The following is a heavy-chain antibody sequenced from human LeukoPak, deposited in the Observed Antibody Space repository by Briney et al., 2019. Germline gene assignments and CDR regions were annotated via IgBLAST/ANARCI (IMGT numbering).Heavy chain of an antibody. Sequence: ASVKVSCKASGGTFSSYAISWVRQAPGQGLKWMGGIIPIFGTANYAQKFQGRVTITTDESTSTADMELSRLRSEDTAVYYCARSNVVVVAATPDAFDIWGQGTMVTVSS. CDR1: GGTFSSYA. CDR3: ARSNVVVVAATPDAFDI. J-gene: IGHJ3*02. D-gene: IGHD2-15*01. V-gene: IGHV1-69*05. CDR2: IIPIFGTA.